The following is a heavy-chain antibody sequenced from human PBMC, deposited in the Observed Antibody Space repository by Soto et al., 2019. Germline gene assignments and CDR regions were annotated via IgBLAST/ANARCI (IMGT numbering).Heavy chain of an antibody. D-gene: IGHD5-18*01. Sequence: QVQLQESGPGLVKPSETLSLTCTVYGGSISSYYWSWIRQPPGKGLEWIGYISYSGSTNYNSSLKRRVTISVDTSKNQFSLKLSSVTAADTAVYYCAREGVTPSYYYYYGMDVWGQGTTVTVSS. CDR3: AREGVTPSYYYYYGMDV. CDR1: GGSISSYY. J-gene: IGHJ6*02. V-gene: IGHV4-59*01. CDR2: ISYSGST.